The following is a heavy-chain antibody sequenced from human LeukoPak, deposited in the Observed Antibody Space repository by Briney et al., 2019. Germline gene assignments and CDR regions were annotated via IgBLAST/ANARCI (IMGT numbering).Heavy chain of an antibody. CDR3: AKDQGQQLVGDAFDI. CDR2: IYYSGST. V-gene: IGHV4-30-4*08. Sequence: LRLSCTASGFTFNDYYMTWLRQPPGKGLEWIGYIYYSGSTYYNPSLKSRVTISVDTSKNQFSLKLSSVTAADTAVYYCAKDQGQQLVGDAFDIWGQGTMVTVSS. CDR1: GFTFNDYY. J-gene: IGHJ3*02. D-gene: IGHD6-13*01.